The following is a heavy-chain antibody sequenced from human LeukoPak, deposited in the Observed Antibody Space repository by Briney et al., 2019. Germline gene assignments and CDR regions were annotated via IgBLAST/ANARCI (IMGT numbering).Heavy chain of an antibody. J-gene: IGHJ4*02. CDR2: INHSGST. CDR1: GGSFSGYY. D-gene: IGHD1-26*01. V-gene: IGHV4-34*01. Sequence: PSETLSLTCAVYGGSFSGYYWSWIRQPPGKGLEWIGEINHSGSTNYNPSLKSRVTISVDTSKNQFSLKLSSVAAADTAVYYCARHESFAGATSFDYWGQGTLVTVSS. CDR3: ARHESFAGATSFDY.